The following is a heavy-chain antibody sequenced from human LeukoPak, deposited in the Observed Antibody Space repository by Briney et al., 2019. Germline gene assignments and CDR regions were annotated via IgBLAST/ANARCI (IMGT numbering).Heavy chain of an antibody. Sequence: SETLSLTCTVSGGPISSYYWSWIRQPAGKGLEWIGRIYTSGSTNYNPSLKSRVTMSVDTPKNQFSLKLSSVTAADTAVYYCARGGSSGWHDGGWFDPWGQGTLVTVSS. V-gene: IGHV4-4*07. CDR2: IYTSGST. CDR3: ARGGSSGWHDGGWFDP. CDR1: GGPISSYY. D-gene: IGHD6-19*01. J-gene: IGHJ5*02.